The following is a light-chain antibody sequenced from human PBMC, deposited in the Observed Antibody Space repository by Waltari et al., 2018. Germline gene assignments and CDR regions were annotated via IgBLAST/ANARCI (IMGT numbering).Light chain of an antibody. Sequence: QSVLTQPPSVSGAPGQRVAISCTGRGSNIGAGYDVHWYQQHPGKAPKLLIYGVNNRPLGVPDRFSGSQFGTSASLAITGLQAEDEADYYCQSYDPSLSVVFGGGTKLTVL. J-gene: IGLJ2*01. CDR3: QSYDPSLSVV. CDR2: GVN. V-gene: IGLV1-40*01. CDR1: GSNIGAGYD.